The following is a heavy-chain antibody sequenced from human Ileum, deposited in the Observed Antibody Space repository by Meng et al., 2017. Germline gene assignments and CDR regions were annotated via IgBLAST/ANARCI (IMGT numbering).Heavy chain of an antibody. Sequence: QVRLQESGPGLVKPSGTLSLTCAVSGDSISSRDWWSWVRQPPGKGLEWIGEISQESGRTNYNPSLKSRVTISLDKSKNQFSLNLNSVTAADTAVYYCVRNEGYSLGDWGQGTLVTSPQ. D-gene: IGHD2-21*01. CDR3: VRNEGYSLGD. V-gene: IGHV4-4*02. CDR2: ISQESGRT. J-gene: IGHJ4*02. CDR1: GDSISSRDW.